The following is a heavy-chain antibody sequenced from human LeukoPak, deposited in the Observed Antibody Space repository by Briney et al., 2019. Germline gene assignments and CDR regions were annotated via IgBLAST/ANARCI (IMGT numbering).Heavy chain of an antibody. CDR3: AKESESYDSSGSTFDH. J-gene: IGHJ4*02. Sequence: GGSLRLSCAASGFTFSSYGMHWVRQAPGKGLEWVAFIRYDGSSKFYADSVKGRFTISRDHSKNTLYLQMNSLRPEDTAVYYCAKESESYDSSGSTFDHWGQGTLVTVSS. CDR2: IRYDGSSK. CDR1: GFTFSSYG. V-gene: IGHV3-30*02. D-gene: IGHD3-22*01.